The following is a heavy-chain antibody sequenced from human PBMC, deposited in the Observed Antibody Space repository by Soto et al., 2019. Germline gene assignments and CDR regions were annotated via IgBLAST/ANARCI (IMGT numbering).Heavy chain of an antibody. CDR3: ATSYGSAWYTY. CDR2: MHYTGFT. Sequence: PXXPLSHHFTFSGDSVTSRYLPWIRQSPEKGMEWIGYMHYTGFTHYNPSPKSRLTISVDTAKNQFTLQLTSVTVADTAVYYCATSYGSAWYTYWGHGTQVPVSS. D-gene: IGHD2-15*01. V-gene: IGHV4-59*02. J-gene: IGHJ4*01. CDR1: GDSVTSRY.